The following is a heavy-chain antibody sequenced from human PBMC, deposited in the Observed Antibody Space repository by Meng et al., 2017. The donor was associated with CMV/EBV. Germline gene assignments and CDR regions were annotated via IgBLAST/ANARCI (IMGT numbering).Heavy chain of an antibody. CDR3: AKVRRVVTKGSDYGMDV. D-gene: IGHD3-3*01. CDR1: GFTFSSYG. J-gene: IGHJ6*02. CDR2: IWYDGSNK. Sequence: GESLKISCAASGFTFSSYGMHWVRQAPGKGLEWVAVIWYDGSNKYYADSVKGRFTISRDNSKNTLYLQMNSLRAEDTAVYCCAKVRRVVTKGSDYGMDVWGQGTTVTVSS. V-gene: IGHV3-33*06.